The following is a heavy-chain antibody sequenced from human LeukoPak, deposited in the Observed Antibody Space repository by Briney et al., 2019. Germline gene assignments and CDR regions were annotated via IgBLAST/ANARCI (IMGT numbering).Heavy chain of an antibody. CDR3: ARDSEGWAADY. J-gene: IGHJ4*02. CDR2: INPSGGST. D-gene: IGHD1-26*01. Sequence: ASVKVSCKASGYTFTSYYIHWVRQAPGQGLEWMGIINPSGGSTSYEQKFQGRLTMTRDTSTSTVYMELSSLRSEDTAVYYCARDSEGWAADYWGQGTLVTVSS. V-gene: IGHV1-46*01. CDR1: GYTFTSYY.